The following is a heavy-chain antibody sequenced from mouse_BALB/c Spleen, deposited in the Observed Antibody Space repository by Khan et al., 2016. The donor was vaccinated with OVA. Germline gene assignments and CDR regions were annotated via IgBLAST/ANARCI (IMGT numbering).Heavy chain of an antibody. D-gene: IGHD2-1*01. CDR2: ILPGSGST. J-gene: IGHJ1*01. Sequence: VQLQESGAELMKPGASVKISCKATGYTFSSYWIEWVKQRPGHGLEWIGEILPGSGSTNYYERFKGKATFTADSSSNTVYMQLSSLTSDDSAVYYCARYCNHCDFDVWGAGTTVTVAS. CDR1: GYTFSSYW. CDR3: ARYCNHCDFDV. V-gene: IGHV1-9*01.